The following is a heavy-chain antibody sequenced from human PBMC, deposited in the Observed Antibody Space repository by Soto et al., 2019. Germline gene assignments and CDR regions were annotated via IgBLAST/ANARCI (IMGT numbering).Heavy chain of an antibody. V-gene: IGHV4-39*01. Sequence: QLQLQESGPGLVKPSETLSLTCTVSGGSISRSGSYWAWIRQAPGKGLEWIGSIYYGGSTYYNPSLKSLVTISVDTSRNQFSLHLSSVTDADTAVYYCATDAKYYYASGFSHAFDSWGHGTMVTVSS. CDR2: IYYGGST. CDR3: ATDAKYYYASGFSHAFDS. J-gene: IGHJ3*01. D-gene: IGHD3-10*01. CDR1: GGSISRSGSY.